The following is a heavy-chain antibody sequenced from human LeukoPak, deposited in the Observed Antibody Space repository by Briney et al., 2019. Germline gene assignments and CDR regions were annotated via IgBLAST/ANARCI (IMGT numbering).Heavy chain of an antibody. CDR3: ARDTYDILTGYYYFDY. CDR2: IYYGGST. J-gene: IGHJ4*02. CDR1: GGSISSGDYY. D-gene: IGHD3-9*01. V-gene: IGHV4-30-4*01. Sequence: PSQTLSLTCTVSGGSISSGDYYWSWIRQPPGKGLEWIGYIYYGGSTYYNPSLKSRVTISVDTSKNQFSLKLSSVTAADTAVYYCARDTYDILTGYYYFDYWGQGTLVTVSS.